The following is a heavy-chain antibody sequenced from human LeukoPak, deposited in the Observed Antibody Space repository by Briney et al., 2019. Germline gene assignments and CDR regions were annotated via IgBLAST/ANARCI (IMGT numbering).Heavy chain of an antibody. CDR1: GFTFSSYE. J-gene: IGHJ4*02. Sequence: GGSLRLSCAASGFTFSSYEMNWVRQAPGKGLEWVSYISSSGSTIYYADSVKGRFTISRDNAKNSLYLQMNSLRAEDTAVYYCARGSYDSSGYYIFFDYWGQGTLVTVSS. CDR3: ARGSYDSSGYYIFFDY. D-gene: IGHD3-22*01. CDR2: ISSSGSTI. V-gene: IGHV3-48*03.